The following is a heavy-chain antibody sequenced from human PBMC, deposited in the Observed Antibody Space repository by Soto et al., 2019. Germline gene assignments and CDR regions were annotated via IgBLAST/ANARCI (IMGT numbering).Heavy chain of an antibody. CDR1: GFTFSSYG. J-gene: IGHJ3*02. D-gene: IGHD4-17*01. CDR2: ISYDGSNK. V-gene: IGHV3-30*03. CDR3: ASVCPTVVRLLDAFDI. Sequence: PGGSLRLSCAASGFTFSSYGMHWVRQAPGKGLEWVAVISYDGSNKYYADSVKGRFTISRDNSKNTLYLQMNSLRAEDTAVYYCASVCPTVVRLLDAFDIWGQGTMVTVS.